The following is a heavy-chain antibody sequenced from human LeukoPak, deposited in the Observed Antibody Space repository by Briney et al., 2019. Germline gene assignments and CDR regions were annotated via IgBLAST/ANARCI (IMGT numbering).Heavy chain of an antibody. CDR3: ARRPAYYYDSSGYYSGPYYFDY. V-gene: IGHV1-8*01. CDR2: MNPNSGNT. J-gene: IGHJ4*02. Sequence: ASVKVSCKASGYTFTSYDINWVRQATGQGLEWMGWMNPNSGNTGYAQKFQGRVTMTRHTSISTAYMELSSLRSEDTAVYYCARRPAYYYDSSGYYSGPYYFDYWGQGTLVTVSS. CDR1: GYTFTSYD. D-gene: IGHD3-22*01.